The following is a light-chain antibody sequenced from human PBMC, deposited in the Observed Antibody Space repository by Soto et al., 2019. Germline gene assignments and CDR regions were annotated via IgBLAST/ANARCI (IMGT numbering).Light chain of an antibody. CDR3: GAWGMGLSGGV. Sequence: QSVLTQPPSVSAAPGQKVTISCSGSSSNIGSDFVSWYQQLPGTAPKLLIHEDNKRPSGIPDRFSGSKSGTSATLGITGLQTGDEADYYCGAWGMGLSGGVFGGGTKLTVL. CDR1: SSNIGSDF. V-gene: IGLV1-51*02. CDR2: EDN. J-gene: IGLJ2*01.